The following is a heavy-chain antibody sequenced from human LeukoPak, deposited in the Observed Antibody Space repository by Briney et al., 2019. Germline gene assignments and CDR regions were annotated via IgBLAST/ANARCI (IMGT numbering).Heavy chain of an antibody. CDR1: GFTFSSYG. CDR2: ISGSGGST. J-gene: IGHJ4*02. Sequence: GGSLRLSCAASGFTFSSYGMSWVRQAPGKGLEWVSAISGSGGSTYYADSVKGRFTISRDNSKNTLYLQMNSLRAEATAVYYCAKDLAGYYDSSGPPMDYWGQGTLVTVSS. V-gene: IGHV3-23*01. CDR3: AKDLAGYYDSSGPPMDY. D-gene: IGHD3-22*01.